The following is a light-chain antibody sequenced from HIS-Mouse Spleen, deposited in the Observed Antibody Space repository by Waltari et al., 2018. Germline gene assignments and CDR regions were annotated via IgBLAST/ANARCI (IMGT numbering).Light chain of an antibody. CDR2: DDS. Sequence: SYVLTQPPSVSVASGKTARITCGGNNIGSKSVHWYQQKPGQAPVLVVYDDSDRPSGSPERFSGSNSGNTATLTISRVEAGDEADYYCQVWDSSSDHVVFGGGTKLTVL. V-gene: IGLV3-21*03. CDR1: NIGSKS. CDR3: QVWDSSSDHVV. J-gene: IGLJ2*01.